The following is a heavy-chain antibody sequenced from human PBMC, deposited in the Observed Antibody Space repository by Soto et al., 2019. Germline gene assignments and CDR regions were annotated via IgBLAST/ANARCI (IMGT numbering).Heavy chain of an antibody. CDR3: ARAVAVPADFDY. D-gene: IGHD6-19*01. CDR1: GYTFTSYA. Sequence: ASVKVSCKASGYTFTSYAMHWVRQAPGQRLEWMGWIDAGNGNTKYSQKFQGRVTITRDTSASTAYMELSSLRSEDTAVYFCARAVAVPADFDYWGQGTLVTSPQ. V-gene: IGHV1-3*01. CDR2: IDAGNGNT. J-gene: IGHJ4*02.